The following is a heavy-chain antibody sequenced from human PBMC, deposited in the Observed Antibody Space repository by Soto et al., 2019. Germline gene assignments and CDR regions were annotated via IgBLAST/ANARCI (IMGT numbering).Heavy chain of an antibody. J-gene: IGHJ5*02. CDR3: ARQKWEQPKWFDP. Sequence: QLQLQESGPGLVKPSETLSLTCSLSGGAISYARFYWGWIRQTPGKGLEWIGSIFYSGTTFFNPALQSRVTISVDTSENQVSLKLSSVTAADTALYFCARQKWEQPKWFDPWGQGTLVTVSS. D-gene: IGHD1-26*01. V-gene: IGHV4-39*01. CDR1: GGAISYARFY. CDR2: IFYSGTT.